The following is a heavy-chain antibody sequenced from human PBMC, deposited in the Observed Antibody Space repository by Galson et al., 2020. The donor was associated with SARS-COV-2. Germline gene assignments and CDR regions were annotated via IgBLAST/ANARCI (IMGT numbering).Heavy chain of an antibody. D-gene: IGHD3-22*01. CDR1: GGSISSRSYY. Sequence: ASETLSLTCTVSGGSISSRSYYWGWIRQPPGKGLEWIGSIYYSGSTYYNPSLKSRVTISVDTSKNQFSLKLSSVTAADTAVYYCAIVYYYDSSGYYYGRGGRGGYYFDYWGQGTLVTVSS. J-gene: IGHJ4*02. V-gene: IGHV4-39*01. CDR3: AIVYYYDSSGYYYGRGGRGGYYFDY. CDR2: IYYSGST.